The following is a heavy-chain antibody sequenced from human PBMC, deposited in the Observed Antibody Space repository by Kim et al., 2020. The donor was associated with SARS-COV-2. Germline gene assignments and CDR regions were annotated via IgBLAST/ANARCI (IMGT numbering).Heavy chain of an antibody. D-gene: IGHD3-10*01. Sequence: SPSFQGQVTSSADKSISTAYLQWSSLKASDTAMYYCARRAGGSGSRQIDYWGQGTLVTVSS. CDR3: ARRAGGSGSRQIDY. J-gene: IGHJ4*02. V-gene: IGHV5-51*01.